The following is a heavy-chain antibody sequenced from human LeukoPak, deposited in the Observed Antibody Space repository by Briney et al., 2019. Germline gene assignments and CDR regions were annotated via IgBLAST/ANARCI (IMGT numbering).Heavy chain of an antibody. Sequence: SSETLSLTCTVSGGSISSGGSYWGWIRQPPGRGLEWIGSIYYSGSTYSNPSLKSRVTISVDTSKNQFSLSLNSVTAADTAVFYCARSMVTTDRNFDHWGQGTLVTVSS. CDR3: ARSMVTTDRNFDH. CDR2: IYYSGST. V-gene: IGHV4-39*07. J-gene: IGHJ4*02. D-gene: IGHD2-21*02. CDR1: GGSISSGGSY.